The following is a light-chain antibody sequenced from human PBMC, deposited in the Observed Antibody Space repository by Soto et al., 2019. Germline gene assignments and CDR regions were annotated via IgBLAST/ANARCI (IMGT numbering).Light chain of an antibody. CDR1: SSNIGSNP. CDR3: ATWDDSLSGPV. V-gene: IGLV1-44*01. CDR2: TDN. Sequence: QSVLTQPPSASGAPGQRVTISCSGSSSNIGSNPVNWYQQLPGTAPKLLIYTDNEPPSGVPDRFSGSKSGTSASLAIGGLQSEDEADYYCATWDDSLSGPVFGGGTKLTVL. J-gene: IGLJ3*02.